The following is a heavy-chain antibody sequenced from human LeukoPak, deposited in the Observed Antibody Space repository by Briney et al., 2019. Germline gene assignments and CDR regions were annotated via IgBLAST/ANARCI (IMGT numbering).Heavy chain of an antibody. CDR1: GFTFSGYA. J-gene: IGHJ4*02. D-gene: IGHD3-3*01. V-gene: IGHV3-23*01. Sequence: GGSLRLSCTASGFTFSGYAMTWVRQAPGEGLESVSAISASGGSTYYADSVKGRFTISRDNSKNTLYLRINSLRAEDTAVYYCAKDFSGHDYWGQGTLVTVSS. CDR3: AKDFSGHDY. CDR2: ISASGGST.